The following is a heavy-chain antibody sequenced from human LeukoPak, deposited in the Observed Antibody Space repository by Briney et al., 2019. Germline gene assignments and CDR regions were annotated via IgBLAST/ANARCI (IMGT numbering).Heavy chain of an antibody. Sequence: GESLRLSCGASGFTFSSYWMSWVRQAPGKGLEWVANIKQDGSEKYYVDSVKGRFTISRDNAKNSLFLQMNSLRAEDTAVYYCASPLWGTYRYEAFDIWGQGTMVTVSS. CDR3: ASPLWGTYRYEAFDI. CDR2: IKQDGSEK. D-gene: IGHD3-16*02. V-gene: IGHV3-7*01. CDR1: GFTFSSYW. J-gene: IGHJ3*02.